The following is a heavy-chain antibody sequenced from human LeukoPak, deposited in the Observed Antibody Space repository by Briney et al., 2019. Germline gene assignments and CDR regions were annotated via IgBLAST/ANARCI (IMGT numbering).Heavy chain of an antibody. V-gene: IGHV1-2*02. CDR1: GYTFTGYY. D-gene: IGHD2-15*01. Sequence: ASVKVSCKASGYTFTGYYMHWVRQAPGQGLEWMGWLNPNSGGTNYAQNFQGRVTMTGDTSINTASMELSRLRSDDTAVYYCARGGGGSLEYFHRWGQGTLVTVSS. CDR2: LNPNSGGT. CDR3: ARGGGGSLEYFHR. J-gene: IGHJ1*01.